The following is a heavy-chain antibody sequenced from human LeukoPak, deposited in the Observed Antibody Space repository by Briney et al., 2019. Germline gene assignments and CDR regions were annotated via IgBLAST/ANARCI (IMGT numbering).Heavy chain of an antibody. Sequence: SETLSLTCTVSGGSISNYYWSWIRQPAGKGLEWIGRIYTSGSTNYNSSLRSRLTMSVDTSKNQFSLKLSSVTAADTAVYYCARLRPMGGSFPDSFDIWGQGTMVTVSS. D-gene: IGHD1-26*01. CDR3: ARLRPMGGSFPDSFDI. CDR1: GGSISNYY. V-gene: IGHV4-4*07. J-gene: IGHJ3*02. CDR2: IYTSGST.